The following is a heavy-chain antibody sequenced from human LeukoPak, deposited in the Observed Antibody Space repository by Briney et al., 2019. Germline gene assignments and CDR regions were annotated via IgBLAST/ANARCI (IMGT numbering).Heavy chain of an antibody. Sequence: GGSLRLSCAASGFTFSNYGMHWVRQAPGKGLEWVAVIWYDGSKEYYADSVKGRFTISRDYSRNTLSLQMESLRVEDTAVYYCAIEYCSSTTCYGVVADFWGQGTLVTVSS. CDR2: IWYDGSKE. CDR3: AIEYCSSTTCYGVVADF. D-gene: IGHD2-2*01. CDR1: GFTFSNYG. V-gene: IGHV3-33*01. J-gene: IGHJ4*02.